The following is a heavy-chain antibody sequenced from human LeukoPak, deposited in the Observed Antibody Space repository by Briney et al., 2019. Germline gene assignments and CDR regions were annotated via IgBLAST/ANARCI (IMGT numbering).Heavy chain of an antibody. CDR3: ARSLRNAFDI. V-gene: IGHV3-48*01. CDR2: IRSSSSTI. CDR1: GFTFSSYA. J-gene: IGHJ3*02. Sequence: GGSLRLSCAASGFTFSSYAMSWVRQAPGKGLEWVSYIRSSSSTIYYADSVKGRFTISTDNANNSLYLQMNSLRAEDTAVYYCARSLRNAFDIWGQGTMVTVSS. D-gene: IGHD3-3*01.